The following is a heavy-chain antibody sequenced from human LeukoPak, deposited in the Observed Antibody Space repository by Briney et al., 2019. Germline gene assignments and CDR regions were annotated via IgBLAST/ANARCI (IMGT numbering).Heavy chain of an antibody. D-gene: IGHD6-13*01. CDR1: GFTFSSYM. Sequence: TGGSLRLSCAASGFTFSSYMMNWVRQAPGKGLEWVSAISGSGGSTYYADSVKGRFTISRDNSKNTLYLQMNSLRAEDTAVYYCAKIAAAGSALRGDYFDYWGQGTLVTVSS. J-gene: IGHJ4*02. CDR3: AKIAAAGSALRGDYFDY. CDR2: ISGSGGST. V-gene: IGHV3-23*01.